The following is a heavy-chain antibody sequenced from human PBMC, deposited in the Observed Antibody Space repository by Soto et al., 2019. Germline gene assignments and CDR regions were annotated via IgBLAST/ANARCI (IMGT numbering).Heavy chain of an antibody. CDR3: ARHSSYYYGSGSYYNVIWFDY. V-gene: IGHV4-39*01. CDR1: GGSISSSSYY. D-gene: IGHD3-10*01. J-gene: IGHJ4*02. Sequence: SETLSLTCTVSGGSISSSSYYWGWIRQPPGKGLEWIGSIYYSGSTYYNPSLKSRVTISVDTSKNQFSLKLSSVTAADTAVYYCARHSSYYYGSGSYYNVIWFDYWGQGTLVTVSS. CDR2: IYYSGST.